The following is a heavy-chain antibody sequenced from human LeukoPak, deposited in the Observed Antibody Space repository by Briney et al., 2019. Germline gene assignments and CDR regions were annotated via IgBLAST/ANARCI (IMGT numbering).Heavy chain of an antibody. CDR2: INTDGSST. D-gene: IGHD5-12*01. J-gene: IGHJ4*02. CDR1: GFTFSSYW. Sequence: QPGGSLRLSCAASGFTFSSYWMHWVRHAPGKGLVWVSRINTDGSSTIYADSVKGRFTISRDNAKNTLYLQMNSLRAEDTAVYYCTRGYVGIDYWGQGTLVTVSS. V-gene: IGHV3-74*01. CDR3: TRGYVGIDY.